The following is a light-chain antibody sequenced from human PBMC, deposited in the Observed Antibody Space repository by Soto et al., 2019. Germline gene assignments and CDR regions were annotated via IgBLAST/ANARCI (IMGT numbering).Light chain of an antibody. CDR1: QSISSY. J-gene: IGKJ3*01. CDR3: QQSYSLFT. CDR2: AAS. V-gene: IGKV1-39*01. Sequence: DIQMTQSPSSLSAFVGDRVTITCRASQSISSYLNWYQQNPGKAPKLLIYAASSLQSGVPSRFSGSGSGTDFTLTISSLQPEDFGSYFCQQSYSLFTFGPGTRVEMK.